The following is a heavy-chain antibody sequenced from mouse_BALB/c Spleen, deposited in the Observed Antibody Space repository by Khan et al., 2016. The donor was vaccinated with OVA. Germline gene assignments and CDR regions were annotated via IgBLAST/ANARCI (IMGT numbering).Heavy chain of an antibody. CDR3: ARGRAY. CDR1: GFSITSDYA. CDR2: ITNSGSS. Sequence: EVQLQESGPGLVKPSQSLSLTCTVTGFSITSDYAWNWFRQFPGNKLECMGYITNSGSSNYTPSLKSRISITRDTSKNPFFLQLNSAPTSDTATNYCARGRAYWGQGTLVTVSA. D-gene: IGHD3-3*01. V-gene: IGHV3-2*02. J-gene: IGHJ3*01.